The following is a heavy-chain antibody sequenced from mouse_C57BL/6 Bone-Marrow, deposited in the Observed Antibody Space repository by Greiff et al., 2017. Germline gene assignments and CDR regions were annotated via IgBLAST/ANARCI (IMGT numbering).Heavy chain of an antibody. CDR1: GYTFTSYW. CDR2: IYPGSGST. V-gene: IGHV1-55*01. D-gene: IGHD1-1*01. J-gene: IGHJ2*01. Sequence: QVQLKQPGAELVKPGASVKMSCKASGYTFTSYWITWVKQRPGQGLEWIGDIYPGSGSTNYNEKFKRKDTLTGDTSSSTAYKQLSSLTSEDYAVYYCATKLYDYGSSYGDYWGQGTTLTVSS. CDR3: ATKLYDYGSSYGDY.